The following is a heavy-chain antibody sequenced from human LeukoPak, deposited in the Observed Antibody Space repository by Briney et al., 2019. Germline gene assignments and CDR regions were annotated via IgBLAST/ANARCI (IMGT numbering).Heavy chain of an antibody. CDR3: AAYSSGWYADY. D-gene: IGHD6-19*01. V-gene: IGHV4-59*08. CDR1: GGSISRYY. J-gene: IGHJ4*02. Sequence: SETLSLTCTVSGGSISRYYWSWIRQPPGKGLEWIGYIYYSGSTNYNPSLKSRVTISVDTSKNHFSLKLSSVTAADTAVCYCAAYSSGWYADYWGQGTLVTVSS. CDR2: IYYSGST.